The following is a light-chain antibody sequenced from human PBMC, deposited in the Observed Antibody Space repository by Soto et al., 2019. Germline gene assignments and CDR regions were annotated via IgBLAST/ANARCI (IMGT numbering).Light chain of an antibody. J-gene: IGKJ4*01. Sequence: DIVMTQSPATLSVSPGERATLSCRASQSLHSYLAWFQQKPGQAPRLLIYGASTRATGIPARFSGSGSQTEFTLTISSLQSEDFAVYYCQQYNDWPLTFGGGTKVEIK. V-gene: IGKV3-15*01. CDR2: GAS. CDR3: QQYNDWPLT. CDR1: QSLHSY.